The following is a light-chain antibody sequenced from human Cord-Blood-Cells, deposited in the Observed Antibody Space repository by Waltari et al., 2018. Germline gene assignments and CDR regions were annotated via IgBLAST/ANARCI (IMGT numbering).Light chain of an antibody. Sequence: QSALTQPASVSGSPGQSITISCTGTSSDVGSYNLVSWYQQHPGKAPKLTIYEGSKRPSGVSNRCSGSKSGNTASLTISGLQAEDEADYYCCSYAGSSTFEGFGGGTKLTVL. J-gene: IGLJ2*01. CDR2: EGS. V-gene: IGLV2-23*03. CDR3: CSYAGSSTFEG. CDR1: SSDVGSYNL.